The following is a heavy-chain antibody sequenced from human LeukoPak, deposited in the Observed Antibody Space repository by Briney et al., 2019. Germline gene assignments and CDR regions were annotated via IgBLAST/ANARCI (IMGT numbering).Heavy chain of an antibody. V-gene: IGHV4-39*07. CDR2: IYYSGST. Sequence: SETLSLTCTVSGGSISSSSYYWGWIRQPPGKGLEWIGSIYYSGSTYYNPSLKSRVTISVDSSKNQFSLNLSSVTAADTAVYYCVRLQAVTGNFDYWGQGALVTVSS. J-gene: IGHJ4*02. CDR1: GGSISSSSYY. CDR3: VRLQAVTGNFDY. D-gene: IGHD1-20*01.